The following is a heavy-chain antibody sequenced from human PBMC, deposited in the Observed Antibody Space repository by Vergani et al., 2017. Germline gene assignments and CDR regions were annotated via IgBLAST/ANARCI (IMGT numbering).Heavy chain of an antibody. V-gene: IGHV1-69*02. D-gene: IGHD5-24*01. CDR3: AGGVGGYTQGDCGY. J-gene: IGHJ4*02. CDR1: GGTFSSYT. CDR2: IIPILGIA. Sequence: QVQLVQSGAEVKKPGSSVKVSCKASGGTFSSYTISWVRQAPGQGIEWMGRIIPILGIANYAQKFQGRVTITADKSTSTAYMELSSLRSDDTAVYYCAGGVGGYTQGDCGYWGQGTLVTVSS.